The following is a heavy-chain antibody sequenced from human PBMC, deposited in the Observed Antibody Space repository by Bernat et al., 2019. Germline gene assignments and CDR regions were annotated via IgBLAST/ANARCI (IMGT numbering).Heavy chain of an antibody. CDR1: GDSITDRNW. CDR3: ARGLWVSGWLDP. Sequence: QVQLQESGPGLVKPSGTLSLTCAVSGDSITDRNWWSWVRQPPGKGLEWIGEIYHSGITNYNPSLKSRFTISVDKSKNQLSLKLSSVTAADTAVYYCARGLWVSGWLDPWGQGTLVTVSS. V-gene: IGHV4-4*02. D-gene: IGHD3-16*01. CDR2: IYHSGIT. J-gene: IGHJ5*02.